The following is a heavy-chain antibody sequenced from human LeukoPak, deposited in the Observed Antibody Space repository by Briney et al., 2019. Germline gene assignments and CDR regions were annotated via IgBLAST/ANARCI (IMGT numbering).Heavy chain of an antibody. CDR2: INPSDGST. CDR1: GYTFTGYY. CDR3: ARDNSVGDYAWWFDP. Sequence: ASVKVSCKASGYTFTGYYMHWVRQAPGQGLEWMGIINPSDGSTIYAQKFQGRVTMTRDTSTSTVYMELSSLRSEDTAVYYCARDNSVGDYAWWFDPWGQGTLVTVSS. D-gene: IGHD1-26*01. V-gene: IGHV1-46*01. J-gene: IGHJ5*02.